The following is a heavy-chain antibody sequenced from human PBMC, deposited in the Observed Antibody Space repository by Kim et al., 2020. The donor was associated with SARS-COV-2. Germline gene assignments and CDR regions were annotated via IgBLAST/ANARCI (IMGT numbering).Heavy chain of an antibody. CDR1: GFTFSSYA. CDR2: IGSNGGNT. CDR3: AKDVLGGVIVLNWFDP. V-gene: IGHV3-23*01. J-gene: IGHJ5*02. D-gene: IGHD3-16*02. Sequence: GGSLRLSCAASGFTFSSYAMSWVRQAPGKGLEWVSGIGSNGGNTYYADSVRGRFTISRDNSKNTLYLQMNSLRAEDTAVYYCAKDVLGGVIVLNWFDPWGQGTLVTVSS.